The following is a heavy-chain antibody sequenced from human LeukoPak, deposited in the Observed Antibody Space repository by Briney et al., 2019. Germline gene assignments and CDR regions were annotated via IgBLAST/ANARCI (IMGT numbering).Heavy chain of an antibody. CDR1: GGTFSSYA. Sequence: GASVKVSCKASGGTFSSYAISWVRQAPGRGLEWMGGIIPIFGTASYAQKFQGRVTITTDESTSTAYMELSGLRSEDTAVYYCARDNPYCSSTSCYTDGPCNWFDPWGQGTLVTVSS. V-gene: IGHV1-69*05. CDR3: ARDNPYCSSTSCYTDGPCNWFDP. J-gene: IGHJ5*02. D-gene: IGHD2-2*02. CDR2: IIPIFGTA.